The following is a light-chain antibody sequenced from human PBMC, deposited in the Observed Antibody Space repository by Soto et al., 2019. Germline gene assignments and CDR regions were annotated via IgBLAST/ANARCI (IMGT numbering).Light chain of an antibody. CDR1: QSVSSY. CDR3: QQRSNWPPST. Sequence: DIMFTKSPSTISLYQMERSTLSFISSQSVSSYLAWYQQKPGQAPRLLIYDASNRATGIPARFSGSGSGTDFTLTISSLEPEDFAVYYCQQRSNWPPSTFGQVTLLEIK. CDR2: DAS. J-gene: IGKJ5*01. V-gene: IGKV3-11*01.